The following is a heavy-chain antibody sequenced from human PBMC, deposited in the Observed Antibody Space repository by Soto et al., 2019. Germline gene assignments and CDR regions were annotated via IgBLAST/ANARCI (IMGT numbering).Heavy chain of an antibody. V-gene: IGHV4-34*01. J-gene: IGHJ5*02. CDR2: FYQGGST. CDR3: ARGMWPDRFAN. Sequence: HVQLRQWGAGLLKPSDTLSLTCAVYGESLNYYYWSWLRQAPGKGLEWIGEFYQGGSTHYNPSVKSRVTISVDLSSQQFSLKLTSVTAADTATYSCARGMWPDRFANWGQGTLVTVSS. D-gene: IGHD2-21*01. CDR1: GESLNYYY.